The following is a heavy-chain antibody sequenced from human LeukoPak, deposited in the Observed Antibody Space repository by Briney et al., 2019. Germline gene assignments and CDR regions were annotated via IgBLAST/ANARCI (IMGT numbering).Heavy chain of an antibody. V-gene: IGHV4-59*01. J-gene: IGHJ4*02. CDR2: IYSSGNT. CDR3: ATYLDRNADYYFDY. Sequence: KASETLSLTCTVSGDSISSYSWSWIRQPPGKGLEWIGYIYSSGNTHYNPSLKSRVTISVDTSKNQFSLKLNSVTAADTAVYYCATYLDRNADYYFDYWGQGTLVTVSS. D-gene: IGHD4-17*01. CDR1: GDSISSYS.